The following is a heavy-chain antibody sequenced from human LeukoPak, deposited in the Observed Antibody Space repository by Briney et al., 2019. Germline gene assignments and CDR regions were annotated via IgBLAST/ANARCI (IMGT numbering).Heavy chain of an antibody. Sequence: SETLSLTCTVSGGSISSYYWSWIRQPPGKGLEWIGYIYYSGSTNYNPSLKSRVTISVDTSKNQFSLKLTSVTAADTALYYRASASFYGDYTPLSIDYWDQGTLVTVSS. CDR3: ASASFYGDYTPLSIDY. D-gene: IGHD4-17*01. CDR1: GGSISSYY. V-gene: IGHV4-59*08. CDR2: IYYSGST. J-gene: IGHJ4*02.